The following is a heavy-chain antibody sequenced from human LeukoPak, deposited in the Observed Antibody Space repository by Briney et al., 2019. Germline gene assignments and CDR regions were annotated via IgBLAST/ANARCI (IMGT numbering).Heavy chain of an antibody. V-gene: IGHV3-7*01. CDR1: GFTFSDYW. CDR3: ARDSPGYSSGW. D-gene: IGHD6-19*01. Sequence: GGSLTLSCAASGFTFSDYWMSWVRQAPGKGLEWVANIKHDGSQIYYVASVKGRFTISRDNAQSSLFLQMNSLRAEDTAVYYCARDSPGYSSGWWGQGTLVTVSS. J-gene: IGHJ4*02. CDR2: IKHDGSQI.